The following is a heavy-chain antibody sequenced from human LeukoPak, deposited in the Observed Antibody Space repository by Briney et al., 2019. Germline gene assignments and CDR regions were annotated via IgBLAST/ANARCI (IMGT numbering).Heavy chain of an antibody. J-gene: IGHJ4*02. CDR2: ISYDGSNK. D-gene: IGHD3-22*01. V-gene: IGHV3-30-3*01. CDR3: ARDGESFGMIVVVIPSAVAF. Sequence: PGGYLRLSCAASGFTFSSYAMHWVRQAPGKGLEWVAVISYDGSNKYYADSVKGRFTISRDNSKNTLYLQMNSLRAEDTAVYYCARDGESFGMIVVVIPSAVAFWGQGTLVTVS. CDR1: GFTFSSYA.